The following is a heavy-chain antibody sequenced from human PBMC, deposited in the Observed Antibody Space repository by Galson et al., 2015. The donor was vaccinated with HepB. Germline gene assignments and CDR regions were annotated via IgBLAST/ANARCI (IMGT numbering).Heavy chain of an antibody. CDR3: ARYSSGWYFYFDS. Sequence: ETLSLTCTVSGGSISSYYWSWIRQPPGRGLEWIGYIFYSGTTNYNPSLESRVTMSVDTSKNQFSLSLSSVTAADTAVYYCARYSSGWYFYFDSWGQGTLVTVSS. V-gene: IGHV4-59*01. D-gene: IGHD6-19*01. CDR2: IFYSGTT. CDR1: GGSISSYY. J-gene: IGHJ4*02.